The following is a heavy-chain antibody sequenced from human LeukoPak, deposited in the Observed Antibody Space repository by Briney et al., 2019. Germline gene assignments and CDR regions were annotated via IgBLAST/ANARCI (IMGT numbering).Heavy chain of an antibody. CDR3: ARAREGWSSGWYFDY. CDR1: GFTFSSYA. CDR2: ISYDGSNK. D-gene: IGHD6-19*01. V-gene: IGHV3-30-3*01. J-gene: IGHJ4*02. Sequence: PGGSLRLSCAASGFTFSSYAMHWVRQAPGKGLEWVAVISYDGSNKYYADSVKGRFTISRDNSKNTLYLQMNSLRAEDKAVYYCARAREGWSSGWYFDYWGQGTLVTVSS.